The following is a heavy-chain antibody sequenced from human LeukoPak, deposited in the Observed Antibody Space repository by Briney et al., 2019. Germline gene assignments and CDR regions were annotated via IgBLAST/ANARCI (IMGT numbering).Heavy chain of an antibody. V-gene: IGHV3-23*01. D-gene: IGHD2-2*01. Sequence: GGSLRLSCAASGFTFSSYAMRWVRQAPGKGLEWVSAISGSGGSTYYADSVEGRFTISRDNSKNTLYLQMNSLRAEDTAVYYCAKENQLLTKSSRSFDPWGQGTLVTVSS. CDR3: AKENQLLTKSSRSFDP. CDR2: ISGSGGST. CDR1: GFTFSSYA. J-gene: IGHJ5*02.